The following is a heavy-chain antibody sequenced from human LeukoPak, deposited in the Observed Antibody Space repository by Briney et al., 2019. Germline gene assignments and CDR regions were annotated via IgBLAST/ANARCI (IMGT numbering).Heavy chain of an antibody. J-gene: IGHJ3*02. CDR2: IYSGGGT. V-gene: IGHV3-53*01. CDR3: ASFYYNLGYGGFDI. D-gene: IGHD4-23*01. CDR1: GITFSSYA. Sequence: GGSLRLSCAASGITFSSYAMSWVRQAPGKGLECVSVIYSGGGTYYGDSVKGRFTISRDKSKNTLYLQMNSLRAEDTAVYYCASFYYNLGYGGFDIWGQGTMVTVSS.